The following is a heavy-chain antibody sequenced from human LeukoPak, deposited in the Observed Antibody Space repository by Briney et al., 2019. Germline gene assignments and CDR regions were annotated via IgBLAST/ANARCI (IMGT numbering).Heavy chain of an antibody. CDR2: VSTNGDVT. CDR3: ATAIVGAPGY. CDR1: GLTFNSHS. Sequence: GGSLRLSCVASGLTFNSHSMSWVRQAPGMGLEWVSVVSTNGDVTFYADSVKGRFTISRDNSKNTLYLQMNSLRAEDTAVYYCATAIVGAPGYWGQGTLVTVSS. V-gene: IGHV3-23*01. D-gene: IGHD1-26*01. J-gene: IGHJ4*02.